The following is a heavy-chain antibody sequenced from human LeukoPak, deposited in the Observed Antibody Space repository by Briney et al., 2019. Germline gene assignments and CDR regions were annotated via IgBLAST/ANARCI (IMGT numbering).Heavy chain of an antibody. Sequence: GGSLRLSCAASGFTFSSYGMHWVRQAPGKGLEWVAFIRYDGSNKYYADSVKGRFTISRDNSKNTLYLQMNSLRAEDTAVYYCATLYHDQSLWRHYYYYMDVWGKATTVTVSS. CDR1: GFTFSSYG. V-gene: IGHV3-30*02. CDR3: ATLYHDQSLWRHYYYYMDV. CDR2: IRYDGSNK. J-gene: IGHJ6*03. D-gene: IGHD2-21*01.